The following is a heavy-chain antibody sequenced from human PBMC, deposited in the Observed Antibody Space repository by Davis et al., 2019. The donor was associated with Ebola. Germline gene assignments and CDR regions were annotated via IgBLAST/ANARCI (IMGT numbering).Heavy chain of an antibody. CDR2: INTNTGNP. D-gene: IGHD2-15*01. Sequence: AASVKVSCKASGYTFTRNGVNWVRQAPGQGLEWMGWINTNTGNPTYAQGFTGRFVFSLDTSVSTAYLQINSLQSDDTAVYYCARNVGGGGVSLGLQNWGQGSLITVSS. J-gene: IGHJ1*01. CDR3: ARNVGGGGVSLGLQN. CDR1: GYTFTRNG. V-gene: IGHV7-4-1*02.